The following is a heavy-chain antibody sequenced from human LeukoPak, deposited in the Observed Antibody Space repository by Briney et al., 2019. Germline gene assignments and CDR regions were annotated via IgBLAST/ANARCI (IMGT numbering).Heavy chain of an antibody. J-gene: IGHJ4*02. Sequence: GGSLRLSCAASGFTVSSNYMNWVRQAPGKGLEWVSVIYTSGNTYYADSVKGRFTISRDISKNTLYLQMNSLRAEDTAVYYCAIGGSGWYLYDHWGQGTPVTVSS. V-gene: IGHV3-66*01. CDR2: IYTSGNT. CDR3: AIGGSGWYLYDH. CDR1: GFTVSSNY. D-gene: IGHD6-19*01.